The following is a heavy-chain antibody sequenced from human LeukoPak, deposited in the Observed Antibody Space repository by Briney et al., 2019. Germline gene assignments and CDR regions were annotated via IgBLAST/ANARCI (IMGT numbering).Heavy chain of an antibody. CDR1: GFTFSSYS. Sequence: PGGSLRHSCAASGFTFSSYSMNWVRQAPGKGPEWVSYISSSSSTIYYADSVKGRFTISRDNSKNTLYLQMNSLRAEDTAVYYCAKNQARGRGPVEWLLSSRVGNPRFDYWGQGTLVTVSS. D-gene: IGHD3-3*01. J-gene: IGHJ4*02. CDR3: AKNQARGRGPVEWLLSSRVGNPRFDY. CDR2: ISSSSSTI. V-gene: IGHV3-48*01.